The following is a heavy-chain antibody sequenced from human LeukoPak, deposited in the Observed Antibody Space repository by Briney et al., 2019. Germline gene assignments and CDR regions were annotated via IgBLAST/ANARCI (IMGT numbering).Heavy chain of an antibody. CDR1: GFALSSHW. CDR3: ARNNGMDV. CDR2: VNRAGSET. V-gene: IGHV3-7*03. J-gene: IGHJ6*02. Sequence: GGSLRLSCAASGFALSSHWMTWVRQVPGRGPEWVANVNRAGSETYYLDSVKGRFTISKDNAKNSLYLQMNSLRAEDTALYHRARNNGMDVWGQGTTVTVSS.